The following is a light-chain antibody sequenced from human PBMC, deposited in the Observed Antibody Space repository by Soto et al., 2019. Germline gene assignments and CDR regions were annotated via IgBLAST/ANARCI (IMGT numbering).Light chain of an antibody. J-gene: IGKJ2*01. CDR1: QSVTGTN. Sequence: IVLTQSPVTLSLSPGEGATLSCRASQSVTGTNLAWYQQRAGQAPRLLIYDAVRRATGIPDRFSGSGSGTDFTLTISRLEPEDFAVYYCQQYDKWPPSNTFGQGTKLEIK. V-gene: IGKV3-20*01. CDR2: DAV. CDR3: QQYDKWPPSNT.